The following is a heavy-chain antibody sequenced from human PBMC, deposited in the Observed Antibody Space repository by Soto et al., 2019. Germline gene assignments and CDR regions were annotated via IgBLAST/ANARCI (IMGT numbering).Heavy chain of an antibody. V-gene: IGHV1-46*01. CDR1: GYTFTSYY. Sequence: GASVKVSCKASGYTFTSYYMHWVRQAPGQGLEWMGIINPSGGSTSYAQKFQGRVTMTRDTSTSTVYMELSSLRSEDTAVYYCARDPGKILEYSSSSSFGGDYWGQGTLVTVSS. CDR2: INPSGGST. D-gene: IGHD6-6*01. CDR3: ARDPGKILEYSSSSSFGGDY. J-gene: IGHJ4*02.